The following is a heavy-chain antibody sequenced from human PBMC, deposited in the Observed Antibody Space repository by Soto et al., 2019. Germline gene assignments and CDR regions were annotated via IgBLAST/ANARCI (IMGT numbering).Heavy chain of an antibody. CDR1: GYTFTSYG. J-gene: IGHJ5*02. V-gene: IGHV1-18*01. D-gene: IGHD6-19*01. CDR3: ARIKGYSSGWSNWFDP. CDR2: ISAYNGNT. Sequence: ASVKVSCKASGYTFTSYGISWVRQAPGQGLEWMGWISAYNGNTDYAQKLQGRVTMTTDTSTSTAYMELRSLRSDDTAVYYCARIKGYSSGWSNWFDPWGQGTLVTVSS.